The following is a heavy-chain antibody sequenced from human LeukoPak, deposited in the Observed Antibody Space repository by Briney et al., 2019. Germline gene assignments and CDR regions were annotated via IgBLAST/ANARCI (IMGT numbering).Heavy chain of an antibody. CDR1: DDSFSSHY. D-gene: IGHD4-17*01. Sequence: PSEALSLTCAVSDDSFSSHYWTWIRQPPGKGLEWIGYISYIGSTNYNPSLKSRVTISIDTSKNQFSLKLSSVTAADTAVYYCARDLVTVTKGFDIWGQGTMVSVSS. CDR2: ISYIGST. CDR3: ARDLVTVTKGFDI. J-gene: IGHJ3*02. V-gene: IGHV4-59*11.